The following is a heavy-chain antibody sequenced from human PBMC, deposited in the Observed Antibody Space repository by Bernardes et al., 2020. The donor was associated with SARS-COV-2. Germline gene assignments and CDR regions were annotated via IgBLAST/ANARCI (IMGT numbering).Heavy chain of an antibody. V-gene: IGHV3-30*04. CDR2: ISYDGSNK. Sequence: VGSLSLSCAASGFTFSSYAMHWVRQAPGKGLEWVAVISYDGSNKYYADSVKGRFTISRDNSKNTLYLQMNSLRAEDTAVYYCASSWYSDYWGQGTLVTVSS. CDR3: ASSWYSDY. J-gene: IGHJ4*02. CDR1: GFTFSSYA. D-gene: IGHD6-13*01.